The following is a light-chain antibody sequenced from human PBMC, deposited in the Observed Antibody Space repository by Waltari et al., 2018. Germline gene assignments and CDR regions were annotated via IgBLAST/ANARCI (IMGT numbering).Light chain of an antibody. J-gene: IGLJ2*01. CDR1: TSDIGSYNL. CDR2: EVI. V-gene: IGLV2-23*02. CDR3: CSYAVTTDSAI. Sequence: QSALTQPASVSGSPGQSLTISCTGTTSDIGSYNLVSWYQQYPGKAPKLIIYEVIHRPSGVSTRFSGSRSGNTASLTVSGLQAEDEADYYCCSYAVTTDSAIFGGGTKLTVL.